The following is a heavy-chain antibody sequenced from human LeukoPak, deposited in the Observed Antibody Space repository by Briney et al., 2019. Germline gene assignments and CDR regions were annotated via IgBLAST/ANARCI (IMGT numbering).Heavy chain of an antibody. CDR1: GYTFTVYY. J-gene: IGHJ3*02. Sequence: ASVKVSFKASGYTFTVYYMHWVRQAPGQGLEWMGWINPNRGGTNYAQKFQGRVTMTRDTSISTAYMELSRLRSDDTAVYYCAVNLAYCGGDCYPFDAFDIWGQGTMVTVSS. CDR3: AVNLAYCGGDCYPFDAFDI. CDR2: INPNRGGT. D-gene: IGHD2-21*02. V-gene: IGHV1-2*02.